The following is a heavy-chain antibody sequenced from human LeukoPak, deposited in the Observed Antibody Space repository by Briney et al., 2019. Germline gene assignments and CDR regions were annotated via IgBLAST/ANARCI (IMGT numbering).Heavy chain of an antibody. D-gene: IGHD6-6*01. CDR3: AKDREYSESQIDY. J-gene: IGHJ4*02. Sequence: GGSLSLSCAASGVTSSSYAMNCVRGAPGKGVECGSSMGRGGGSTYYADPVKGRFTIYKDNSKNTLYLQMNRLRAEATALYYGAKDREYSESQIDYWGQGTLVTVSS. V-gene: IGHV3-23*01. CDR1: GVTSSSYA. CDR2: MGRGGGST.